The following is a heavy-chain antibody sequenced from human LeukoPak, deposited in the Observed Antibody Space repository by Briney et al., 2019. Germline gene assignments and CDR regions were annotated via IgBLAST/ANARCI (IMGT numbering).Heavy chain of an antibody. CDR1: GYTFTSYG. CDR2: ISAYNGNT. D-gene: IGHD4-23*01. J-gene: IGHJ3*02. CDR3: ARAESLYGGNLAAAFDI. Sequence: ASVKVSCKTSGYTFTSYGISWVRQAPGQGLEWMGWISAYNGNTNYEQKFQGRVTMTTDTSTSTAYMELRSLRSDVTALYYCARAESLYGGNLAAAFDIWGQGTMVTVSS. V-gene: IGHV1-18*01.